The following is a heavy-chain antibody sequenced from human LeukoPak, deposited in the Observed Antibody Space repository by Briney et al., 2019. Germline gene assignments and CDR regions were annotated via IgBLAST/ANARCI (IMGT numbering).Heavy chain of an antibody. D-gene: IGHD3-22*01. Sequence: PSETLSLTCTVSGGSISSSSYYWGWTRQPPGEGLEWIGSIYYSGSTYYNPSLKSRVTISVDTSKNQFSLKLSSVTAADTAVYYCARGRGTGPYYYDSSGYYHERVAAYYFDYWGQGTLVTVSS. V-gene: IGHV4-39*07. CDR2: IYYSGST. CDR3: ARGRGTGPYYYDSSGYYHERVAAYYFDY. J-gene: IGHJ4*02. CDR1: GGSISSSSYY.